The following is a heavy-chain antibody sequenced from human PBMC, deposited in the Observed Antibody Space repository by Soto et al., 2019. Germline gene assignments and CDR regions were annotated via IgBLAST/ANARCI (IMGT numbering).Heavy chain of an antibody. J-gene: IGHJ5*02. V-gene: IGHV2-26*04. CDR1: GFSLSNAGLG. CDR2: IFSNDEK. Sequence: QVTVKESGPVLVKPTETLTLTCTVSGFSLSNAGLGVSWIRQPPGKALEWLAHIFSNDEKSYSTSLKSRLTIPKDTSKSQVGLTMTNMDPVDPATYYCASTYSTSWYWFDPWGQGTLVTVSS. D-gene: IGHD6-13*01. CDR3: ASTYSTSWYWFDP.